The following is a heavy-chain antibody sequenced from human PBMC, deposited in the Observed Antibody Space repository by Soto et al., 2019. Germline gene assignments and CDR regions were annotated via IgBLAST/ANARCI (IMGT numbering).Heavy chain of an antibody. Sequence: ASVKVSCKASGYTFTSYDINWVRQATGQGLEWMGWMNPNSGNTGYAQKFQGRVTMTRNTSISTAYMELSSLRSEDTAVYYCARGHIVVVVAATHNWFDPWGQGTLVTVSS. J-gene: IGHJ5*02. CDR3: ARGHIVVVVAATHNWFDP. CDR2: MNPNSGNT. CDR1: GYTFTSYD. D-gene: IGHD2-15*01. V-gene: IGHV1-8*01.